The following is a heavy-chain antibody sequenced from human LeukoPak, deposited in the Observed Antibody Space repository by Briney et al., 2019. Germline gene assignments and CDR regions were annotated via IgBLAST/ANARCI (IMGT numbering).Heavy chain of an antibody. V-gene: IGHV4-59*08. J-gene: IGHJ4*02. CDR1: GGSISSYY. Sequence: SETLSLTCTVSGGSISSYYWSWIRQPPGQGLEWIGYIYYSGSANYNPSLKSRVTISLDTSKNQFSLKLSSVTAADTAVYYCAGRGFSSGQDDDYWGQGTQVTVSS. CDR2: IYYSGSA. CDR3: AGRGFSSGQDDDY. D-gene: IGHD5-18*01.